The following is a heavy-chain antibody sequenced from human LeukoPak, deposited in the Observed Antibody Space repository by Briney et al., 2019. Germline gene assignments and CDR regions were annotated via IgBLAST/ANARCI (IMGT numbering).Heavy chain of an antibody. CDR2: INPSGGST. V-gene: IGHV1-46*01. CDR3: AREGPYCSSTSCYATDY. Sequence: ASVKVSCKASGYTFTSYYMHWVRQAPGQGLEWMGIINPSGGSTSYAQKFQGRVTMTRDTSTSTVYMELSSLRSEDTAVYYCAREGPYCSSTSCYATDYWGQGTLVTVSS. CDR1: GYTFTSYY. J-gene: IGHJ4*02. D-gene: IGHD2-2*01.